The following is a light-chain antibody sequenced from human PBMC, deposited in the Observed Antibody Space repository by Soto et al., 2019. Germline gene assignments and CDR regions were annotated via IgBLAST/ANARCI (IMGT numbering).Light chain of an antibody. Sequence: QSALTQPASVSGSPGQSITISCTGTSSDVGGYNYVSWYQQHPGKAPKLMIYDVSNRPSGVSNRFSGSKSGNTASLTISGLQAEDEADYYSNSYTSSSTLVFGGGTKLTVL. CDR1: SSDVGGYNY. V-gene: IGLV2-14*01. J-gene: IGLJ2*01. CDR2: DVS. CDR3: NSYTSSSTLV.